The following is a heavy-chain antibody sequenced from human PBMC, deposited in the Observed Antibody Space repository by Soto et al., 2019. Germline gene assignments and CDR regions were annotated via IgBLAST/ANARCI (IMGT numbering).Heavy chain of an antibody. Sequence: SETLSLTCTVSGGSISSSSDYWGWIRQPPGKVLEWIGSIYYSGSTYYNPSLKSRVTIPVDTSKNQFSLKLSSVTAADTAVYYCARHPYYYGSGRIYYHGMDVWGQGTTVTVSS. CDR3: ARHPYYYGSGRIYYHGMDV. J-gene: IGHJ6*02. CDR1: GGSISSSSDY. CDR2: IYYSGST. D-gene: IGHD3-10*01. V-gene: IGHV4-39*01.